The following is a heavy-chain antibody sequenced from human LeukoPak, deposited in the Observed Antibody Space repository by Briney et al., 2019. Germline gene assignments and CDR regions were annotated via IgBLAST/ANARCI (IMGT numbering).Heavy chain of an antibody. CDR2: IKDSGST. CDR1: GGSISSSSYY. D-gene: IGHD3-3*01. CDR3: ARISYYDFWSGYYYYYMDV. Sequence: SETLSLTCTVSGGSISSSSYYWGWIRQPPGKGLEWIGSIKDSGSTYYNSSLKSRVTISVDTSKNQFSLKLSSVTAADTAVYYCARISYYDFWSGYYYYYMDVWGRGTTVTVSS. V-gene: IGHV4-39*01. J-gene: IGHJ6*03.